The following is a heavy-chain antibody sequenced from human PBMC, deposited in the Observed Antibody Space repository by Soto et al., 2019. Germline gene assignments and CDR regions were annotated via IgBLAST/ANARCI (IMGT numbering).Heavy chain of an antibody. CDR1: GFTFSNYW. Sequence: DVQLVESGGDLVQPGGSLRLSCATYGFTFSNYWMTWVRQAPGKGLEWVAHINTDGSQKSHVDSVKGRFTISRDNAKNSLYLQMNSLRAEDTAVYYCGRAAYNNAGLDVWGQGTTVTVS. CDR2: INTDGSQK. D-gene: IGHD1-1*01. CDR3: GRAAYNNAGLDV. J-gene: IGHJ6*02. V-gene: IGHV3-7*04.